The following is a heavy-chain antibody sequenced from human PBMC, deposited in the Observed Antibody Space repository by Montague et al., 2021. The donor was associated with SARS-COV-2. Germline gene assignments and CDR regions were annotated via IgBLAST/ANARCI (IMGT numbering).Heavy chain of an antibody. CDR2: IYYSGST. V-gene: IGHV4-39*01. J-gene: IGHJ6*03. Sequence: SETLSLTCTVSGGSISSSSHYWGWIRQPPGKGLEWIGSIYYSGSTYYNPSLKSRVTISVDTSKKQFSLKLISVTAADTAVFYCARHSGDYTIFGVVIYYMDVWGKGITVTVSS. CDR1: GGSISSSSHY. D-gene: IGHD3-3*01. CDR3: ARHSGDYTIFGVVIYYMDV.